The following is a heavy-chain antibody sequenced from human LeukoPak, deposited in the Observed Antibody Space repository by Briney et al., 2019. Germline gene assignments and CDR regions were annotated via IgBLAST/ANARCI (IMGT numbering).Heavy chain of an antibody. Sequence: GASVKVSCKAPGYTFTGYYMHWVRQAPGQGLEWMGWINPNSGGTNYAQKFQGRVTMTRDTSISTAYMELSRLRSDDTAVYYCAGARLYCSSTSCARDWFDPWGQGTLVTVSS. CDR2: INPNSGGT. D-gene: IGHD2-2*01. CDR1: GYTFTGYY. J-gene: IGHJ5*02. CDR3: AGARLYCSSTSCARDWFDP. V-gene: IGHV1-2*02.